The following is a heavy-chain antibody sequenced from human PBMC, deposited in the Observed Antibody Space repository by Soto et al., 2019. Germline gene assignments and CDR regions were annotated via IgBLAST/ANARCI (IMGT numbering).Heavy chain of an antibody. V-gene: IGHV4-39*01. Sequence: QLHLQESGPGLVKPSETLSLTCTVSGGSISRSTSFWGWVRQPPGKGLDWIGSIYYTGSTYYNPSLKSRVSFSSDTSKNHFSLSLCSVTVADTAVYYWARHDSYYFSSGFSPTGMDVWGPGTTVTVSS. CDR3: ARHDSYYFSSGFSPTGMDV. CDR1: GGSISRSTSF. CDR2: IYYTGST. D-gene: IGHD3-3*01. J-gene: IGHJ6*02.